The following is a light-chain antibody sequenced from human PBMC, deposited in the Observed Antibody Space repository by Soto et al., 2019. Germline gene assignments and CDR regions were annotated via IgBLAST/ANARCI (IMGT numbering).Light chain of an antibody. J-gene: IGKJ4*01. CDR2: GAS. CDR1: QSVSSSY. CDR3: QQYGSSPPTT. V-gene: IGKV3-20*01. Sequence: IALTQSPGTLSLSPGERATLSCRASQSVSSSYLAWYQQKPGQAPRLPIYGASSRATGIPDRFSGSGSGTDFTLTISRLEPEDFAVYYCQQYGSSPPTTFGGGTKVDIK.